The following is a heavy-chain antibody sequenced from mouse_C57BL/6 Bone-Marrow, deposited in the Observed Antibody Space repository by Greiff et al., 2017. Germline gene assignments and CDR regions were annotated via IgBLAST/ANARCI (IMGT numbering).Heavy chain of an antibody. Sequence: VQLQESGPELVKPGASVKISCKASGYAFSSSWMNWVKQRPGKGLEWIGRIYPGDGDTNYNGKFKGKATLTADKSSSTAYMQLSSLTSEDSAVYFCARSPRAMDYWGQGTSGTVSS. V-gene: IGHV1-82*01. J-gene: IGHJ4*01. CDR1: GYAFSSSW. CDR2: IYPGDGDT. CDR3: ARSPRAMDY.